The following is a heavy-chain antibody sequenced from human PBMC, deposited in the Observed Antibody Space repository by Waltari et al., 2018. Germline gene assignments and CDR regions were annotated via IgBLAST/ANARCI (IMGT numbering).Heavy chain of an antibody. CDR2: IKQDGSED. V-gene: IGHV3-7*01. J-gene: IGHJ4*02. Sequence: EVQLVESGGGLVQPGGSLRLSCAASGISFSSFWMTWVRQARGEGEGWVANIKQDGSEDDYVDSVKGRFTISKDNAKNSLYLQMNSLRAEDTAVYFCARERRGQSGWYYFDFWGQGSLVTVSS. CDR3: ARERRGQSGWYYFDF. CDR1: GISFSSFW. D-gene: IGHD6-19*01.